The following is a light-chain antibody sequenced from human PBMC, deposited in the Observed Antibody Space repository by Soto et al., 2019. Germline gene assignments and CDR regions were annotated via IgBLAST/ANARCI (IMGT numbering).Light chain of an antibody. J-gene: IGKJ4*01. CDR1: EAIGNY. Sequence: DIPMTQSPSSLSASVGDRVTITCQASEAIGNYLTRYQQKPGKAVKLLIYEASNLEKGVPSRFSGSGSGTDFTFTINSLQPEDIATYYCQQYDDLPFTFGGGTKVEIK. V-gene: IGKV1-33*01. CDR3: QQYDDLPFT. CDR2: EAS.